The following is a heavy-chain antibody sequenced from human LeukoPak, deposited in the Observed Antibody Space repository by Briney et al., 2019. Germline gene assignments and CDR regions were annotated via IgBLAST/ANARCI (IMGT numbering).Heavy chain of an antibody. CDR3: AREVTVSTTSQFDS. J-gene: IGHJ4*02. Sequence: GGSLRLSCAASGSTFSSYAMHWVRQAPGKGLEWVAGISYDGRIKYYADSVKGRFTISRDNSKNTLYLQMNSLRAEDTAVYYCAREVTVSTTSQFDSWGQGTLVTVST. CDR1: GSTFSSYA. CDR2: ISYDGRIK. V-gene: IGHV3-30*04. D-gene: IGHD5/OR15-5a*01.